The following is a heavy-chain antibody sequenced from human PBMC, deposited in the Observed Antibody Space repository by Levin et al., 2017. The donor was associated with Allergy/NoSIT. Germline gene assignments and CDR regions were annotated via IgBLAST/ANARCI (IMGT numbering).Heavy chain of an antibody. D-gene: IGHD4-17*01. CDR3: ARGDGDYVHPTLPLAADAFDI. CDR1: GFTFSSYS. Sequence: AGGSLRLSCAASGFTFSSYSMNWVRQAPGKGLEWVSSISSSSSYIYYADSVKGRFTISRDNAKNSLYLQMNSLRAEDTAVYYCARGDGDYVHPTLPLAADAFDIWGQGTMVTVSS. J-gene: IGHJ3*02. CDR2: ISSSSSYI. V-gene: IGHV3-21*01.